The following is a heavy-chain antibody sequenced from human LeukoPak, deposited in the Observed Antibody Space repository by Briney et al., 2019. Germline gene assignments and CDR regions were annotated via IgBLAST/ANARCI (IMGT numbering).Heavy chain of an antibody. V-gene: IGHV4-39*01. J-gene: IGHJ4*02. Sequence: SSETLSLTCTVSGGSISSSSYYWGWIRQPPGKGLEWIGSIYYSGSTYYNPSLKSRVTISVDTSKNQFSLKLSSVTAADTAVYYCARQYYGSGIDYWGQGTLVTVSS. CDR3: ARQYYGSGIDY. CDR1: GGSISSSSYY. D-gene: IGHD3-10*01. CDR2: IYYSGST.